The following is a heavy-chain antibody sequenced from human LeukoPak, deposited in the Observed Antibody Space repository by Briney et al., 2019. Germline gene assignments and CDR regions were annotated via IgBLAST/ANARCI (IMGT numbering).Heavy chain of an antibody. J-gene: IGHJ4*02. CDR1: GFTFSSFG. CDR3: ARDGSGYEIDY. D-gene: IGHD5-12*01. V-gene: IGHV3-33*01. Sequence: GGSLRLFCAASGFTFSSFGMHWVRQAPAKGLEWVAVIWYDGTNKYYADSVRGRFTISRDNSKNTLYLQMNSLRAEDTAVYYCARDGSGYEIDYWGQGTLVTVSS. CDR2: IWYDGTNK.